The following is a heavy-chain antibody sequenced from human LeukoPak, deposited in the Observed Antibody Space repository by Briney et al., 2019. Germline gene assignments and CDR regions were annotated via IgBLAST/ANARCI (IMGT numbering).Heavy chain of an antibody. V-gene: IGHV3-11*03. CDR3: ARRRWLQGYFDL. D-gene: IGHD5-24*01. J-gene: IGHJ2*01. CDR1: GFTFSTYV. CDR2: ISSSSSYT. Sequence: GGSLRLSCAASGFTFSTYVMSWVRQAPGKGLEWVSYISSSSSYTNYADSVKGRFTISRDNAKNSLYLQMNSLRAEDTAVYYCARRRWLQGYFDLWGRGTLVTVSS.